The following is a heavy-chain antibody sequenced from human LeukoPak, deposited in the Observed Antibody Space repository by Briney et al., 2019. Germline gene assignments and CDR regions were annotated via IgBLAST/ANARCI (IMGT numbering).Heavy chain of an antibody. Sequence: PGGSLRLSCAASGFTFSSYAMSWVRQAPGKGLEWVSAISGSGGSTYYADSVKGRFTISRDNSKNTLYPQMNSLRAEDTAVYYCAKAGRGYYSFFDYWGQGTLVTVSS. J-gene: IGHJ4*02. V-gene: IGHV3-23*01. D-gene: IGHD3-22*01. CDR2: ISGSGGST. CDR1: GFTFSSYA. CDR3: AKAGRGYYSFFDY.